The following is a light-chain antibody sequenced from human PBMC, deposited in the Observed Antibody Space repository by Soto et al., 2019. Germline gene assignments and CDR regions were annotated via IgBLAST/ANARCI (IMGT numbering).Light chain of an antibody. CDR1: QSVSSN. J-gene: IGKJ1*01. CDR2: GAS. CDR3: QQYNNWPET. Sequence: IVITQSPATVSVSPGERATLSCRASQSVSSNLAWYQQKPGQAPSLLIYGASTRATDVPARFSGSGSGTEFTLTISSLQSEDFAVYYCQQYNNWPETFGQGTKVDIK. V-gene: IGKV3-15*01.